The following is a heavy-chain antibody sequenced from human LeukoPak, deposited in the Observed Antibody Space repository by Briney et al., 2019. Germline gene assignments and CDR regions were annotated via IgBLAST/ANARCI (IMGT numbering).Heavy chain of an antibody. Sequence: GGSPRLSCAASGFTFSNYGMHWVRQAPGKGLEWVAIISYDGSNTYYADSVKGRFTISRDNSKNTLYLQMNSLRAEDTAVYYCARGPDSSGSYFDYWGQGTLVTVSS. D-gene: IGHD3-22*01. CDR2: ISYDGSNT. V-gene: IGHV3-30*03. CDR3: ARGPDSSGSYFDY. J-gene: IGHJ4*02. CDR1: GFTFSNYG.